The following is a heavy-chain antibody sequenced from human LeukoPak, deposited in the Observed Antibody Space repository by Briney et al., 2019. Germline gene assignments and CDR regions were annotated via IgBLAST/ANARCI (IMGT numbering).Heavy chain of an antibody. CDR3: ARDNYYGSGSDFDY. J-gene: IGHJ4*02. CDR1: GYTFTGYY. Sequence: GASVKVSCKASGYTFTGYYMHWVRQAPGQGLEWMGWINPNSGGTNYAQKFQGRVTMTRDTSISTAYTELSRLRSDDTAVYYCARDNYYGSGSDFDYWGQGTLVTVSS. D-gene: IGHD3-10*01. CDR2: INPNSGGT. V-gene: IGHV1-2*02.